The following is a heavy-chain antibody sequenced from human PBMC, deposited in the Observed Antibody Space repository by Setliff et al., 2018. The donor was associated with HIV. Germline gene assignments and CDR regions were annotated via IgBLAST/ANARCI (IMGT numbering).Heavy chain of an antibody. CDR2: IKEDGSEK. CDR3: ARDWVDTAMADDY. CDR1: GFTFSSYW. V-gene: IGHV3-7*01. J-gene: IGHJ4*02. Sequence: GGSLRLSCAASGFTFSSYWMNWVRQAPGKGLEWVANIKEDGSEKYYVDSVKGRFTISRDNAKNSLYLQMNSLRAEDTAMYYCARDWVDTAMADDYWGQGTLVTVSS. D-gene: IGHD5-18*01.